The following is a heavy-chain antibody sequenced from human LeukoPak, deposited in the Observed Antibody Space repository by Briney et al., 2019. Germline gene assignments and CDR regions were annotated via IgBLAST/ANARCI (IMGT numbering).Heavy chain of an antibody. D-gene: IGHD3-10*01. CDR1: GYTFTSYG. J-gene: IGHJ6*02. CDR2: ISAYNGNT. Sequence: ASVKVSCKASGYTFTSYGISWVRQAPGQGLEWMGWISAYNGNTNYAQKLQGRVTMTTDTSTSTAYMELRSLRSDDTAVYYCARQGRFGAPNCYYYGMDVWGQGTTVTVSS. CDR3: ARQGRFGAPNCYYYGMDV. V-gene: IGHV1-18*01.